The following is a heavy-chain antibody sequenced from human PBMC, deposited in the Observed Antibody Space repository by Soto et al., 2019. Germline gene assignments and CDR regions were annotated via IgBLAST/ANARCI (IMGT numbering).Heavy chain of an antibody. V-gene: IGHV3-13*01. CDR3: ARAFPFREYQVLRRFDS. J-gene: IGHJ4*02. CDR2: IGTAGDT. D-gene: IGHD2-2*01. Sequence: EVQLVESGGGLVQPGGSLRLSCAASGFTLSTYDMHWVRHVRGKGLEWVSAIGTAGDTYYPGSVKGRFTISRENAKNSFYLQMNSLRAEDTAVYYCARAFPFREYQVLRRFDSWGLGTLVTVSS. CDR1: GFTLSTYD.